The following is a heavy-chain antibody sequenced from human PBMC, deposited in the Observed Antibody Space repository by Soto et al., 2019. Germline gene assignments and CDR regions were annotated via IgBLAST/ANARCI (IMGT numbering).Heavy chain of an antibody. D-gene: IGHD2-8*01. J-gene: IGHJ4*02. CDR3: ARHLYTNPNGNLFVDF. V-gene: IGHV5-51*01. CDR2: IFPRDSDT. Sequence: PGESLKISCEGSGYGFSNYWIGWVRQKSGKGLEWMGIIFPRDSDTKYNPSLQGQVSISADNSVATAYLHLSSLKPSDSAIYYCARHLYTNPNGNLFVDFWGQGTPVTVSS. CDR1: GYGFSNYW.